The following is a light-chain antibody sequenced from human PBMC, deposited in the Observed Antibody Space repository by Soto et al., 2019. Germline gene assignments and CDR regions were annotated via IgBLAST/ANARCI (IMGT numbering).Light chain of an antibody. J-gene: IGLJ2*01. CDR1: SSDFGSYIL. Sequence: QSALTQPASVSGSPGQSITISCTGTSSDFGSYILVSWYQQHPGKAPKVMIYEGSKRPSGVSDRFSGSQSGNTASLTISGLQAEDEADYYCFSYAGSSTHVVFGGGTKLTVL. CDR3: FSYAGSSTHVV. V-gene: IGLV2-23*01. CDR2: EGS.